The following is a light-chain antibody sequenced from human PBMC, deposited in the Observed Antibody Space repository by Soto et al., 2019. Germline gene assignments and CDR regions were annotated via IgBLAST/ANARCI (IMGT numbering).Light chain of an antibody. Sequence: DIQMTQSPSSLSASVGDRVTITCRASQNIATYLNWYQQTPGKAPKLLIYTASTLQSGVPSRFSGSGSGTDFTLTISSLQPEDFATFYCQQSYNTPLNFGGGTKADIK. J-gene: IGKJ4*01. CDR2: TAS. CDR1: QNIATY. CDR3: QQSYNTPLN. V-gene: IGKV1-39*01.